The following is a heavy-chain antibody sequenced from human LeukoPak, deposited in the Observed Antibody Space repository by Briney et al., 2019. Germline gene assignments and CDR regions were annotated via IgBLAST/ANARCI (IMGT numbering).Heavy chain of an antibody. V-gene: IGHV3-23*01. D-gene: IGHD2-8*01. CDR3: AKDRSCTNDICHGDFDY. J-gene: IGHJ4*02. CDR2: ISGSGGST. CDR1: GFTFSSYA. Sequence: PGGSLRLSCAASGFTFSSYAVSWVRQAPGKGLEWVSNISGSGGSTYSADSVKGRSTISRDNSKNTLYLQMNSLRAEDTALYYCAKDRSCTNDICHGDFDYWGQGTLVTVSS.